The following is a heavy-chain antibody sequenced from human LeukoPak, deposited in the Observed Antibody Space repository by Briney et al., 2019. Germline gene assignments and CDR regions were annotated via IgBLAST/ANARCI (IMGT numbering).Heavy chain of an antibody. CDR3: ARVQRTSGDYYDSSGYYLFDY. CDR2: INHSGST. D-gene: IGHD3-22*01. Sequence: PSETLSLTCAVYGGSFSGYYWSWIRQPPGKGLEWIGEINHSGSTNYNPSLKSRVTISVDTSKNQFSLKLSSVTAADTAVYYCARVQRTSGDYYDSSGYYLFDYWGQGTLVTVSS. V-gene: IGHV4-34*01. CDR1: GGSFSGYY. J-gene: IGHJ4*02.